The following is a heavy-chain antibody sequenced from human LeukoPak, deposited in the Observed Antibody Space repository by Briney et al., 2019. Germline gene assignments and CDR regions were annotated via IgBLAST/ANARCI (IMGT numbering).Heavy chain of an antibody. J-gene: IGHJ4*02. CDR2: IYTSGST. Sequence: PSETLSLTCTVSGGSISSDSYYWSWIRQPAGKGLEWIGRIYTSGSTNYNPSLKSRVTISVDTSKNQFSPKLSSVTAADTAVYYCARDPGDCSNGVCYLFDYWGQGTLVTVSS. CDR3: ARDPGDCSNGVCYLFDY. D-gene: IGHD2-8*01. V-gene: IGHV4-61*02. CDR1: GGSISSDSYY.